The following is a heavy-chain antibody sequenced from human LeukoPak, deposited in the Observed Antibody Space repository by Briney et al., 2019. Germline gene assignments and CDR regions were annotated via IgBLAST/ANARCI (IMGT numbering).Heavy chain of an antibody. D-gene: IGHD3-3*01. J-gene: IGHJ5*02. Sequence: SGTLSLTCAVSGGSISSSNWWSWVRQPPGKGLEWIGEINHSGSTNYNPSLKSRVTISVDTSKNQFSLKLSSVTAADTAVYYCARIRVLRFLEWLDWFDPWGQGTLVTVSS. CDR1: GGSISSSNW. CDR2: INHSGST. V-gene: IGHV4-4*02. CDR3: ARIRVLRFLEWLDWFDP.